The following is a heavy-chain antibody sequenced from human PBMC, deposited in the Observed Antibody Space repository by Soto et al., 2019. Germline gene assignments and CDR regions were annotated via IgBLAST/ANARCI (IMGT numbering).Heavy chain of an antibody. J-gene: IGHJ5*02. CDR3: ARQGTRRWFDP. CDR1: GGTFSSYT. CDR2: IIPILGIA. V-gene: IGHV1-69*02. Sequence: QVQLVQSGAEVKKPGSSVKVSCKASGGTFSSYTISWVRQAPGQGLEWMGRIIPILGIANYAQKFEGRVTITADKSTSTAYMELSSLRSEDRVVYYCARQGTRRWFDPWGQGTLVTVSS. D-gene: IGHD3-10*01.